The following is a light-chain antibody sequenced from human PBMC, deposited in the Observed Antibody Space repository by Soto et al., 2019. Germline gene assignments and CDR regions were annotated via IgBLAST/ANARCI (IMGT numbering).Light chain of an antibody. CDR1: QSLLHTSGDNY. Sequence: ETVMTQSPLSLSVTSGEPASISCRSSQSLLHTSGDNYVDWYLQRPGQSPQLLICLGSKRASGVSDRFSGSGSGTRFTLRISRVEAEDVGFYYCMQAQQIPRTFGQGTKVEIK. J-gene: IGKJ1*01. CDR3: MQAQQIPRT. CDR2: LGS. V-gene: IGKV2-28*01.